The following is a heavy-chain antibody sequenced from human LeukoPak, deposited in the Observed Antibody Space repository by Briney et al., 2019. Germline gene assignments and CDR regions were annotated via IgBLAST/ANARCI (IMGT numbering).Heavy chain of an antibody. Sequence: SVKVSCKASGYTFTSYGISWVRQAPGQGLEWMGWISAYNGNTNYAQKLQGRVTMTTDTSTSTAYMELRSLRSDDTAVYYCARGGYDSSGYYYGDWFDPWGQGTLVTVSS. CDR1: GYTFTSYG. CDR3: ARGGYDSSGYYYGDWFDP. V-gene: IGHV1-18*01. J-gene: IGHJ5*02. CDR2: ISAYNGNT. D-gene: IGHD3-22*01.